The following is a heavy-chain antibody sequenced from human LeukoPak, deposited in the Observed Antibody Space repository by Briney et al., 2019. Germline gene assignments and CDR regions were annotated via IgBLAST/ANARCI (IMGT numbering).Heavy chain of an antibody. V-gene: IGHV4-59*01. J-gene: IGHJ4*02. Sequence: KASETLSLTCTVSGGSISSYYWSWIRQPPGKGLEWIGYIYYSGSTNYNPSLKSRATISVDTSKNQFSLKLSSVTAADTAVYYCARGYYGSGVDYWGQGTLVTVSS. CDR3: ARGYYGSGVDY. CDR2: IYYSGST. CDR1: GGSISSYY. D-gene: IGHD3-10*01.